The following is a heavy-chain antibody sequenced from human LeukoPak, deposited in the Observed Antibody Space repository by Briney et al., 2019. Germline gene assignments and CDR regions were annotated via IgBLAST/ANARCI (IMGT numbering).Heavy chain of an antibody. D-gene: IGHD7-27*01. J-gene: IGHJ6*02. V-gene: IGHV3-11*05. CDR3: ARVRSGSPADYYGMDV. Sequence: GGSLRLSCAASGFTFSDYYMSWIRQAPGKGLEWVSYISSSSSYTNYADSVKGRFTISRDNAKNSLYLQMNSLRAEDTAVYYCARVRSGSPADYYGMDVWGQGTTVTVSS. CDR2: ISSSSSYT. CDR1: GFTFSDYY.